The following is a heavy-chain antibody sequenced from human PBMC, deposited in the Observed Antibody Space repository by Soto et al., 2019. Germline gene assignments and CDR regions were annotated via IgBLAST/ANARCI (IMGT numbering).Heavy chain of an antibody. V-gene: IGHV3-43*01. CDR2: ISWDGGST. Sequence: GGSLRLSCAASGFTFDDYTMHWVRQAPGKGLEWVSLISWDGGSTYYADSVKGRFTISRDNSKNSLYLQMNSLRTEDTALYYCAKVMWSRNYYYGMDVWGQGTTVTVSS. D-gene: IGHD2-21*01. CDR3: AKVMWSRNYYYGMDV. J-gene: IGHJ6*02. CDR1: GFTFDDYT.